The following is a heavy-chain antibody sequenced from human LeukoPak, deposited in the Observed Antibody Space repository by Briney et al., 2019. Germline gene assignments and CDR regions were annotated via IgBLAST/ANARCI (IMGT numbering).Heavy chain of an antibody. V-gene: IGHV4-59*01. CDR3: ARRNDFDV. Sequence: SETLSLTCTVSGGPMNNYHWGWIRQPPGKGLEWIGSIFSNGNTYDNPSLKSRVTISIDMAGNQFSLQLRSVTAADTAVYYCARRNDFDVWGRGTMVTVSS. CDR1: GGPMNNYH. J-gene: IGHJ3*01. CDR2: IFSNGNT.